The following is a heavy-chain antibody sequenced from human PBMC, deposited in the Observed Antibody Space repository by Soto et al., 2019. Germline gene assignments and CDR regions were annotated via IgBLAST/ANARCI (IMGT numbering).Heavy chain of an antibody. D-gene: IGHD3-16*01. CDR2: IYPDDSDT. CDR1: GYSFTSYW. Sequence: GASLKSSCKGSGYSFTSYWIGWVRQMPGKGLEWMGIIYPDDSDTRYSPSFQGQVTISADKSISTAYLQWSSLKASDTAMYCCARGGVGSNREFDYWGQGTLVTVS. CDR3: ARGGVGSNREFDY. J-gene: IGHJ4*02. V-gene: IGHV5-51*01.